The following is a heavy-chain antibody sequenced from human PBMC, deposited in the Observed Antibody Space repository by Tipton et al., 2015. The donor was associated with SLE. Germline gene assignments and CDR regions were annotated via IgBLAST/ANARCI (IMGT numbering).Heavy chain of an antibody. V-gene: IGHV3-30*04. D-gene: IGHD2-8*02. CDR3: ARDRVLVVYAHYYYYGMDV. J-gene: IGHJ6*02. CDR2: ISYDGSNK. CDR1: GFTFSSYA. Sequence: SLRLSCAASGFTFSSYAMHWVRQAPGKGLEWVAVISYDGSNKYYADSVKGRFTISRDNSKNTLYLQMNSLRAEDTAVYYCARDRVLVVYAHYYYYGMDVWGQGTTVTVSS.